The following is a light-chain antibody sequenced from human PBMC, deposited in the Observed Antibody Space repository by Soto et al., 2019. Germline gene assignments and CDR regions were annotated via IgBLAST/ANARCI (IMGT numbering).Light chain of an antibody. CDR2: AAS. Sequence: EIVLTQSPGTLYLSPGEEATLSCRASQSVSSSYLAWYQQKPGQTPRLLIYAASSRATGIPDRFSGSGSGTDFTLTISRLEPEDFAVYYGQQYVNSLYTFGQGTKLEIK. CDR1: QSVSSSY. J-gene: IGKJ2*01. V-gene: IGKV3-20*01. CDR3: QQYVNSLYT.